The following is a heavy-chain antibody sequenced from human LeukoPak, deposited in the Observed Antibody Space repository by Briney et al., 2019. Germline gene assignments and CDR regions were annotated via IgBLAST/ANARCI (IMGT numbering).Heavy chain of an antibody. J-gene: IGHJ6*03. CDR3: ARGMFSMAGYHSYDYMDV. D-gene: IGHD5-18*01. CDR1: GFTFGNYW. CDR2: IGYDGSGT. Sequence: PGGSLRLSCVASGFTFGNYWMHWVRQAPGKGPEWVSRIGYDGSGTHYADSVKGRFTISRDNAKNTLYLPMNSLRTEDMAVSYCARGMFSMAGYHSYDYMDVWGKGAMVTVSS. V-gene: IGHV3-74*01.